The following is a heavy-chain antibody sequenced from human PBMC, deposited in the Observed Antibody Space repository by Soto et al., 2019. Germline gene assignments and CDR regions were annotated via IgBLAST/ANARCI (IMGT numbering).Heavy chain of an antibody. D-gene: IGHD1-7*01. CDR1: GDSISSGGYY. V-gene: IGHV4-31*03. CDR2: IYDNGGA. Sequence: SETLSLTCTISGDSISSGGYYWSWIRQHPGKGLEWIGYIYDNGGAYYSPSLKGRVVISVDRSENQFSLRLSSVTAADTAVYYCARVKGGTTRRAFDSWGQGTLVTVSS. CDR3: ARVKGGTTRRAFDS. J-gene: IGHJ4*02.